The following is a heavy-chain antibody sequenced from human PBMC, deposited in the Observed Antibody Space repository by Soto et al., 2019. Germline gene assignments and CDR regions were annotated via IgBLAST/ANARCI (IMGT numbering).Heavy chain of an antibody. V-gene: IGHV3-15*07. CDR2: IKSKTDGGTT. CDR3: TTGFPYYDILTGYYY. D-gene: IGHD3-9*01. Sequence: GGSLRLSCAASGFTFSNAWMNWVRQAPGKGLEWVGRIKSKTDGGTTDYAAPVKGRFTISRDDSKNTLYLQMNSLKTEDTALYYCTTGFPYYDILTGYYYWGQGTLVTVSS. CDR1: GFTFSNAW. J-gene: IGHJ4*02.